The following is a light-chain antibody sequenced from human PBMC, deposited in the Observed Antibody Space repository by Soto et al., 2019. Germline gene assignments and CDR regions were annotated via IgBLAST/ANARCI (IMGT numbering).Light chain of an antibody. V-gene: IGKV1-5*01. CDR1: QSINNW. CDR2: DAS. CDR3: QQYDSYSPT. J-gene: IGKJ1*01. Sequence: DIPMTQSPSTLSASVGDRVTITCRASQSINNWLAWYQQKPGKAPNLLIYDASSLVSGVPSRFSGSGSGTEFTLTISSLQHDDFATYYCQQYDSYSPTFGQGTKVEIK.